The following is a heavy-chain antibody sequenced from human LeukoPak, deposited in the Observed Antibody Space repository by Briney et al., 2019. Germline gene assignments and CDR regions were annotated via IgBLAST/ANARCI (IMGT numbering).Heavy chain of an antibody. CDR3: ARDPQYYFYGGNLIAEKYYYYYMDV. D-gene: IGHD4-23*01. V-gene: IGHV3-30*04. Sequence: QTGGSLRLSCAASGLTFSSYAMHWVRQAPGKGLEWMAVISYDGSNKYYADSVKGRFTISRDNSKNTLYLQMNSLRAEDTAVYYCARDPQYYFYGGNLIAEKYYYYYMDVWGKGTTVTVSS. J-gene: IGHJ6*03. CDR1: GLTFSSYA. CDR2: ISYDGSNK.